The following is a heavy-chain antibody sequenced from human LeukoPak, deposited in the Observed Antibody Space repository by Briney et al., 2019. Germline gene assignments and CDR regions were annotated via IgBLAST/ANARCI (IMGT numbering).Heavy chain of an antibody. J-gene: IGHJ4*02. CDR3: ARIKDTAMGPFDY. V-gene: IGHV1-8*01. CDR2: MNPNSGNT. CDR1: GYTFTSYD. Sequence: ASVKVSCKASGYTFTSYDINWVRQATGQGLEWMRWMNPNSGNTGYAQKFQGRVTMTRNTSISTAYMGLSSLRSEDTAVYYCARIKDTAMGPFDYWGQGTLVTVPS. D-gene: IGHD5-18*01.